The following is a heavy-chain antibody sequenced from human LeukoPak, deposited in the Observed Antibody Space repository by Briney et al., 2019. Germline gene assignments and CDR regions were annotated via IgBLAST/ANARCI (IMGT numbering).Heavy chain of an antibody. CDR1: GFTFSSYN. J-gene: IGHJ4*02. CDR2: ITSGSSYI. Sequence: GGSLRLSCAASGFTFSSYNMNWVRQAPGKGLEWVSSITSGSSYIYYADSVKGRFTISRDNAKNSLYLQMNSLRAEDTAVYYCARGTLNIPGQHGAFDYWGQGTLVTVSS. V-gene: IGHV3-21*01. CDR3: ARGTLNIPGQHGAFDY. D-gene: IGHD1-14*01.